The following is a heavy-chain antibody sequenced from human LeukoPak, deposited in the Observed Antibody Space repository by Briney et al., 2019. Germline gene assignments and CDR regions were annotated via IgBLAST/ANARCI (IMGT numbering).Heavy chain of an antibody. CDR3: TRRQVTRYYYYGMDV. CDR1: GFTFSGSA. V-gene: IGHV3-73*01. D-gene: IGHD4-17*01. J-gene: IGHJ6*02. Sequence: GGSLRLSCAASGFTFSGSAMHWVRQASGKGLEWVGRIRSKANSYATAYAASVKGRFTISRDDSKNTAYLQMNSLKTEDTAVYYCTRRQVTRYYYYGMDVWGQGTTVTVSS. CDR2: IRSKANSYAT.